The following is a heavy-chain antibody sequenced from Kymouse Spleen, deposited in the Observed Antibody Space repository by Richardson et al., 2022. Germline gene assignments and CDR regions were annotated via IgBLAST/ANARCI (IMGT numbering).Heavy chain of an antibody. Sequence: EVQLVESGGGLVQPGRSLRLSCAASGFTFDDYAMHWVRQAPGKGLEWVSGISWNSGSIGYADSVKGRFTISRDNAKNSLYLQMNSLRAEDTALYYCAKGGYSYGDAFDIWGQGTMVTVSS. CDR3: AKGGYSYGDAFDI. D-gene: IGHD5-18,IGHD5-18*01. V-gene: IGHV3-9*01. J-gene: IGHJ3*02. CDR1: GFTFDDYA. CDR2: ISWNSGSI.